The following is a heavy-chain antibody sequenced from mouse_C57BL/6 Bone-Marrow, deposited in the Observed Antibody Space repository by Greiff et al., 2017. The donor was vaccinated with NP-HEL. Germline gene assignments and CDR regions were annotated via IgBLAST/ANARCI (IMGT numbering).Heavy chain of an antibody. CDR3: ARCGNYWYAMDY. J-gene: IGHJ4*01. CDR1: GYTFTSYT. V-gene: IGHV1-4*01. Sequence: QVQLQQSGAELARPGASVKMSCKASGYTFTSYTMHWVKQRPGQGLEWIGYINPSSGYTKYNQKFKDKATLTADKSSSTAYMQLSSLTSEDSAVYYCARCGNYWYAMDYWGQGTSVTVSS. D-gene: IGHD2-1*01. CDR2: INPSSGYT.